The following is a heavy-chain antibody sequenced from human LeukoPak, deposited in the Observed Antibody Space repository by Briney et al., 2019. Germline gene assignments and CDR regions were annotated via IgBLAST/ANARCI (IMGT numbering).Heavy chain of an antibody. D-gene: IGHD3-10*01. J-gene: IGHJ4*02. CDR3: ARDLSHPVRPRFDY. V-gene: IGHV4-39*07. Sequence: PSETLSLTCSVSGGSISSGDYYWSWIRQPPGKGLEWIGSIYYSGSTYYNPSLKSRVTISVDTSKNQFSLKLSSVTAADTAVYYCARDLSHPVRPRFDYWGQGTLVTVSS. CDR2: IYYSGST. CDR1: GGSISSGDYY.